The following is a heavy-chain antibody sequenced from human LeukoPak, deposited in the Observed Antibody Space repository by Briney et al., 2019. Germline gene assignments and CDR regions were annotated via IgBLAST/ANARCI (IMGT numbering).Heavy chain of an antibody. Sequence: GGSLRLSCAASGFTCSTYVMSWVRQAPGKGLEWVSAISGSGGSTYYADSVKGRFTISRDNAKNTLSLQVNSLRAEDTAVYYCARDHCSSTSCYTQYYYMDVWGKGTTVTVSS. J-gene: IGHJ6*03. CDR1: GFTCSTYV. CDR3: ARDHCSSTSCYTQYYYMDV. D-gene: IGHD2-2*02. V-gene: IGHV3-23*01. CDR2: ISGSGGST.